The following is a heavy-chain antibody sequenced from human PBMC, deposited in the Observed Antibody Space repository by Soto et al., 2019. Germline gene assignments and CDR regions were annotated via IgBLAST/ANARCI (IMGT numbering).Heavy chain of an antibody. CDR1: GYTFTSYD. D-gene: IGHD6-19*01. J-gene: IGHJ4*01. V-gene: IGHV1-8*01. CDR2: MNPNSGKT. CDR3: ARFASSGWFFDY. Sequence: GASVKVSCKASGYTFTSYDINWVRQATGQGLEWMGWMNPNSGKTGYTRNFQGRVTMTRNTSINTAYMELSSLRSEDTAVYYCARFASSGWFFDYWGQGTLVTVSS.